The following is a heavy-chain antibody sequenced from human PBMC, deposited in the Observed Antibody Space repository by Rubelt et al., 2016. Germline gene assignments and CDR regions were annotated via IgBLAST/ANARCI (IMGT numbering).Heavy chain of an antibody. D-gene: IGHD2-15*01. V-gene: IGHV4-39*07. J-gene: IGHJ4*02. Sequence: QLQLQESGPGLVKPSETLSLTCTVSGGSISSSSYSWGWIRQPPGKGLEWIGSIYYSGSTYYNPSLKSRGTVLVETSKNQFSRKLSSVTAADTAVYYCARIFTPTHESPDYWGQGTLVTVSS. CDR2: IYYSGST. CDR1: GGSISSSSYS. CDR3: ARIFTPTHESPDY.